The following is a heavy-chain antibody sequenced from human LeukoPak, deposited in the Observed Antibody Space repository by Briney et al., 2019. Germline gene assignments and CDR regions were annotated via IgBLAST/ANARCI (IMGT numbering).Heavy chain of an antibody. D-gene: IGHD3-3*01. CDR3: AGTYYGFWSGYYPHYYYYYMDV. Sequence: SETLSLTCTVSGGSISSYYWSWIRQPPGKGLEWIGYIYYSGSTNYNPSLKGRVTISVDTSKNQFSLKLSSVTAADTAVYYCAGTYYGFWSGYYPHYYYYYMDVWGKGTTVTVSS. V-gene: IGHV4-59*01. J-gene: IGHJ6*03. CDR1: GGSISSYY. CDR2: IYYSGST.